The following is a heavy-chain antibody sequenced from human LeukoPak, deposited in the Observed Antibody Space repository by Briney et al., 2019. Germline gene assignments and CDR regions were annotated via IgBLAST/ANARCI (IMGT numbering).Heavy chain of an antibody. CDR1: GFTFSSYW. CDR2: IKQDGSEK. J-gene: IGHJ4*02. V-gene: IGHV3-7*01. CDR3: ARGGKFYYDSSGYPGDY. D-gene: IGHD3-22*01. Sequence: GGSLRLSCVASGFTFSSYWMSWVRQAPEKGLEWVANIKQDGSEKYYVDSVRGRFTISRDNVKNSLYLQMNSLRAEDTAVYYCARGGKFYYDSSGYPGDYWGQGTLVTVSS.